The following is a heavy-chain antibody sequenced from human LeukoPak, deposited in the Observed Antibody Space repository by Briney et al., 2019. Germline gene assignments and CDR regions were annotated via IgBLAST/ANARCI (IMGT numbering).Heavy chain of an antibody. Sequence: SGGSLRLSCAASGFTFSSYWMHWVRQAPGKGLEWVAFIQYDGRNKCCADSVKGRFTVSRDNSKNTLYLQMNSLRVEDTAIYYCAKDKNDSGDYSSMDVWGKGTTVTVSS. CDR1: GFTFSSYW. CDR3: AKDKNDSGDYSSMDV. J-gene: IGHJ6*03. D-gene: IGHD4-17*01. V-gene: IGHV3-30*02. CDR2: IQYDGRNK.